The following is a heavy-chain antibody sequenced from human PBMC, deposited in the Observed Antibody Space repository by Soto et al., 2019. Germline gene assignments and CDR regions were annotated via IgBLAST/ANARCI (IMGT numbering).Heavy chain of an antibody. J-gene: IGHJ3*02. CDR2: ISSSSSYI. Sequence: GGSLRLSCAASGFTFSSYSMNWVRQAPGKGLEWVSSISSSSSYIYYADSVKGRFTISRDNAKNSLYLQMNSLRAEDTAVYYCARPLPGDYGRGRAFDIWGQGTMVTVSS. D-gene: IGHD4-17*01. CDR1: GFTFSSYS. CDR3: ARPLPGDYGRGRAFDI. V-gene: IGHV3-21*01.